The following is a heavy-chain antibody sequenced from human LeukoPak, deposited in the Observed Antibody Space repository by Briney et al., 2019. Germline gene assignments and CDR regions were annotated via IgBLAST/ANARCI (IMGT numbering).Heavy chain of an antibody. CDR2: ISSSSSTI. J-gene: IGHJ4*02. D-gene: IGHD5-24*01. Sequence: GGSLRLSCGASGFTFSSYTMNWVRQAPGKGLEWVSYISSSSSTIYYADSVKGRFTISRDNAKNSLYLQMNSLRAEDTAVYYCARECSALDGYFDYWGQGTLVTVSS. CDR1: GFTFSSYT. V-gene: IGHV3-48*04. CDR3: ARECSALDGYFDY.